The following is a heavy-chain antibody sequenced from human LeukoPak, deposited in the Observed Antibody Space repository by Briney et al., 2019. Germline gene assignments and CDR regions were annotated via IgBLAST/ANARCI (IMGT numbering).Heavy chain of an antibody. CDR2: IYTGGSA. CDR3: ARSSGYL. D-gene: IGHD5-12*01. J-gene: IGHJ5*02. V-gene: IGHV3-53*01. CDR1: GFTVSTNY. Sequence: GGSLRLSCAASGFTVSTNYMSWVRQAPGKGLEWVSVIYTGGSAYYADSVKGRFTISRDNSKNTPYLQMNSLRAEDTAVYYCARSSGYLWGQGTLVTVSS.